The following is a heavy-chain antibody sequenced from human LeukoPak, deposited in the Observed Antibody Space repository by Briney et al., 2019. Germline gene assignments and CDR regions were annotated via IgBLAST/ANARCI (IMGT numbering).Heavy chain of an antibody. D-gene: IGHD5-18*01. V-gene: IGHV4-59*01. CDR3: ARDSTALAGDAFDY. CDR1: GGSISTYY. J-gene: IGHJ4*02. Sequence: PSETLSLTCTVSGGSISTYYWSWIRQPPGKGLEWIGYISYSGSTNHNPSLKSRVAISVDTSKNQFSLKLSSVTAADTAVYYCARDSTALAGDAFDYWGQGSLVTVSS. CDR2: ISYSGST.